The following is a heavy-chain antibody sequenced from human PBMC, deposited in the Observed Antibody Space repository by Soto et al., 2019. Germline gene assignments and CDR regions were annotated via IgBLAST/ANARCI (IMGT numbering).Heavy chain of an antibody. D-gene: IGHD4-17*01. J-gene: IGHJ6*03. CDR2: INHSGST. CDR3: ARGRGYGDSGKRNSYYYYTDA. V-gene: IGHV4-34*01. CDR1: GGSFSGCY. Sequence: PSETLSLTCAVYGGSFSGCYWSWIRQPPGKGLEWIGGINHSGSTNYNPSLKSRVTISVDTSKNQFSLKLSSVTAADAAVYFCARGRGYGDSGKRNSYYYYTDAWGKGTTV.